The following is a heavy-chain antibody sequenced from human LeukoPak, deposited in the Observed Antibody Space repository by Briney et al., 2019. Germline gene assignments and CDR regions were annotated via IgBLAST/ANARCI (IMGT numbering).Heavy chain of an antibody. CDR2: IIPILGIA. D-gene: IGHD2-15*01. V-gene: IGHV1-69*04. J-gene: IGHJ4*02. CDR3: ASAQYCSGGSCYSDYFDY. CDR1: GGTFSSYA. Sequence: KVSCKASGGTFSSYAISWVRQAPGQGLEWMGRIIPILGIANYAQKFQGRVTITADKSTSTAYMELSSLRSEDTAVYYCASAQYCSGGSCYSDYFDYWGQGTLVTVSS.